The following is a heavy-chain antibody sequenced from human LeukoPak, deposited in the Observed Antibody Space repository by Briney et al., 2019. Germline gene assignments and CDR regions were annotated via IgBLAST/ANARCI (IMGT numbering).Heavy chain of an antibody. CDR3: ARGSIVVPASGGYYMDV. CDR1: GGTFSSYA. D-gene: IGHD2-2*01. Sequence: GASVKVSCKASGGTFSSYAISWVRQAPGQGLEWMGGIIPIFGTANYAQKFQGRVTITADESTSTAYMELSSLRSEDTAVYYCARGSIVVPASGGYYMDVWGKGTTVTVSS. J-gene: IGHJ6*03. CDR2: IIPIFGTA. V-gene: IGHV1-69*13.